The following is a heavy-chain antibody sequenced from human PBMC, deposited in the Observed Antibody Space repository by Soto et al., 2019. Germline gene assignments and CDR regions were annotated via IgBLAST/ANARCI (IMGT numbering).Heavy chain of an antibody. V-gene: IGHV1-69*04. Sequence: SVKVSCKASGGTFSSYTISWVRQAPGQGLEWMGRIIPILGIANYAQKFQGRVTITADKSTSTAYMELSSLRSEDTAVYYCARDVLDYGGNDEDYWGQGTLVTVSS. D-gene: IGHD4-17*01. J-gene: IGHJ4*02. CDR1: GGTFSSYT. CDR3: ARDVLDYGGNDEDY. CDR2: IIPILGIA.